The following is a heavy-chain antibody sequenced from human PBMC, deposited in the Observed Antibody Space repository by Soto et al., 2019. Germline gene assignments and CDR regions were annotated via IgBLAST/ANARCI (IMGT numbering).Heavy chain of an antibody. V-gene: IGHV3-21*01. CDR2: ISSSSSYI. D-gene: IGHD2-8*01. CDR1: GFTFSSYS. J-gene: IGHJ6*02. Sequence: GGSLRLSCAASGFTFSSYSMNWVRQAPGKGLEWVSSISSSSSYIYYADSVKSRITINPDTSKNQFSLQLNSVTPEDTAAYNWARFLGSYCTSGVCYIYYYYYGMDVGGQGTTVTVS. CDR3: ARFLGSYCTSGVCYIYYYYYGMDV.